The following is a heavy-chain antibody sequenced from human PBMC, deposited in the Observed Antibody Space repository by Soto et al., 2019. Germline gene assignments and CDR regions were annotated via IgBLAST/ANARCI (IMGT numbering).Heavy chain of an antibody. CDR1: GGSISSSNW. Sequence: PSETLSLTCAVSGGSISSSNWWSWVRQPPGKGLEWIGEIYHSGSTNYNPSLKSRVTISVDKSKNQFSLKLSSVTAADTAVYYCARGPGRNYYDSSDHYGMDVWGQGTTVTVSS. V-gene: IGHV4-4*02. CDR2: IYHSGST. J-gene: IGHJ6*02. CDR3: ARGPGRNYYDSSDHYGMDV. D-gene: IGHD3-22*01.